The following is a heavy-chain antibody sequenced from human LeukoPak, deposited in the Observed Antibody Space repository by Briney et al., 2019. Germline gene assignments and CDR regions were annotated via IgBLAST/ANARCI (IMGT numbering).Heavy chain of an antibody. CDR3: AKSRGYSYGYPEGFDY. J-gene: IGHJ4*02. Sequence: PGGSLRLSCAASGFTFSSYAMSWVRQAPGKGLEWVSAISGSGGSTYYADSVKGRFTISRDNSKNTLYLQMNSLRAEDTAVYYCAKSRGYSYGYPEGFDYWGQGTLVTVSS. D-gene: IGHD5-18*01. CDR2: ISGSGGST. V-gene: IGHV3-23*01. CDR1: GFTFSSYA.